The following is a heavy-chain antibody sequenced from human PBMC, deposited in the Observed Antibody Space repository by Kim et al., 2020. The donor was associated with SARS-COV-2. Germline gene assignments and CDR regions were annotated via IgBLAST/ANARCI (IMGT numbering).Heavy chain of an antibody. CDR2: INHSGST. D-gene: IGHD6-6*01. J-gene: IGHJ6*02. CDR3: ARGVRSSFYYYGMDV. Sequence: SETLSLTCAVYGGSFSTYYWSWIRQPPGKGLEWIGEINHSGSTNYNPSLKSRVTISVDTSKNQFSLKLSSVTAADTAVYYCARGVRSSFYYYGMDVWGQGTTVTVSS. CDR1: GGSFSTYY. V-gene: IGHV4-34*01.